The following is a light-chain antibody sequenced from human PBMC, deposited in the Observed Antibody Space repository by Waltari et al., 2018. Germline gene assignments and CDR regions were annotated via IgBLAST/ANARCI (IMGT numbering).Light chain of an antibody. J-gene: IGKJ4*01. Sequence: DIQMTQSPSSLSASVGDRVTITCQASQNISSYLNWYQQKPGKAPKLLIYAASSLKSGVPSSFSEVESGTNLPPTTSSLRPEVFAPNYGQQSKITLHTFGRGTKVEIK. CDR3: QQSKITLHT. CDR1: QNISSY. V-gene: IGKV1-39*01. CDR2: AAS.